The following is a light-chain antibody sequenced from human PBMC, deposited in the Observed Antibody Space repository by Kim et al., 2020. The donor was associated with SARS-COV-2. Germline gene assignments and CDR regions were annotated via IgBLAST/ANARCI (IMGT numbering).Light chain of an antibody. CDR1: NIGSKN. Sequence: VALGQTARITCGGNNIGSKNLHWYQQKPGQAPVLVIYRDSNRPSGIPERFSGSNSGNTATLTISRAQAGDEADYYCQVWDSSHVVFGGGTQLTVL. CDR3: QVWDSSHVV. V-gene: IGLV3-9*01. J-gene: IGLJ2*01. CDR2: RDS.